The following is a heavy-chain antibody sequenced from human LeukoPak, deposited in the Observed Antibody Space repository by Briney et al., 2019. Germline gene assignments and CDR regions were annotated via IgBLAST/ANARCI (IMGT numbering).Heavy chain of an antibody. CDR1: VYTFASYE. CDR3: ARRRGIRGVTYWFDP. D-gene: IGHD3-10*01. CDR2: MNPNSGDT. V-gene: IGHV1-8*01. J-gene: IGHJ5*02. Sequence: ASVTVSCTASVYTFASYEIKWVRQATGQGLERMGWMNPNSGDTGYAQNFQGRVTMTRNTSISTAYMELSSLRSEDTALYYCARRRGIRGVTYWFDPWGQGTLVTVSS.